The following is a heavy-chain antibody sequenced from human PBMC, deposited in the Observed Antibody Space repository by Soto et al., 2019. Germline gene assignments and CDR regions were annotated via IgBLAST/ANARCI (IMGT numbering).Heavy chain of an antibody. CDR1: GSTFSRYE. CDR3: ANDFWSEYS. D-gene: IGHD3-3*01. CDR2: ISGSSSMI. V-gene: IGHV3-48*03. J-gene: IGHJ5*02. Sequence: PGGSLRLSCAASGSTFSRYEMNWVRQAPGKGLEWVSYISGSSSMIYYADSAKGRFTVSRDNAKNSLYLQMNSLRAEDTAVYYCANDFWSEYSWGQGTLVTVSS.